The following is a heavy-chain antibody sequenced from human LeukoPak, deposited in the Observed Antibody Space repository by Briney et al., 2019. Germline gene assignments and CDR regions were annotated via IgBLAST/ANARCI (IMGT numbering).Heavy chain of an antibody. J-gene: IGHJ3*02. V-gene: IGHV1-18*01. CDR2: ISAYNGNT. CDR1: YTFXXYG. Sequence: YTFXXYGFSWGRQAPGQGVEWMGWISAYNGNTNYAQTLQGRVTMNTDTSTSTAYMEMRSVRSDDTGVYYCXXXXXXXXXSXXXXDIWGQXTXVTVSS. CDR3: XXXXXXXXXSXXXXDI.